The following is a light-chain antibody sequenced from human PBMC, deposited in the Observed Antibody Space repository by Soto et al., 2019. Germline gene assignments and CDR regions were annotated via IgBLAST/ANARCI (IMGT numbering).Light chain of an antibody. J-gene: IGKJ1*01. Sequence: ENVLSQSPGTLSLSPGERATLYCRASPSVSSSYLAWYQQKPGQAPRLLIYGASSRATGIPDRFSGSGSGTDFTLTISRLEPEDFAVYYCQQYGSSPGTFGQGTKVDNK. CDR2: GAS. CDR3: QQYGSSPGT. CDR1: PSVSSSY. V-gene: IGKV3-20*01.